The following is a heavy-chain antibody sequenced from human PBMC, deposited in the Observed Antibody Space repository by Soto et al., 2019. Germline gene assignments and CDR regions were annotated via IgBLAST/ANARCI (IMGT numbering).Heavy chain of an antibody. CDR2: ISSSSSYI. Sequence: EVQLVESGGGLVKPGGSLRLSCAASGFTFSSYSMNWVRQAPGKGLEWVSSISSSSSYIYYADSVKGRFTISRDNAKNSLYLQMNSLRAEDTAVYYCAGDPGGYDEGNDYWGQGTLVTVSS. J-gene: IGHJ4*02. CDR3: AGDPGGYDEGNDY. CDR1: GFTFSSYS. V-gene: IGHV3-21*01. D-gene: IGHD5-12*01.